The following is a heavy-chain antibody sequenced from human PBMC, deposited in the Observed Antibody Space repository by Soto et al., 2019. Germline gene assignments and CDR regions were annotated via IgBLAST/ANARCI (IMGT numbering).Heavy chain of an antibody. CDR1: GYSFTSYW. CDR3: ARPPHYYGSGSPDAFGI. V-gene: IGHV5-51*01. J-gene: IGHJ3*02. CDR2: IYPGDSDT. Sequence: PGESLKISCKGSGYSFTSYWIGWVRQMPGKGLEWMGIIYPGDSDTRYSPSFQGQVTISADKSISTAYLQWSSLKALDTAMYYCARPPHYYGSGSPDAFGIWGQGTMVTVSS. D-gene: IGHD3-10*01.